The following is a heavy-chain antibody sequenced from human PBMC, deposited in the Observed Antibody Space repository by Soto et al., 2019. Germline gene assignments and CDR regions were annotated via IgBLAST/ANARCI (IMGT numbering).Heavy chain of an antibody. CDR2: IIPIFGTA. J-gene: IGHJ5*02. CDR3: ARDGCSTRCYQPPTWFDP. Sequence: ASVKVSCKASGGTFSSYAISWVRQAPGQGLEWMGGIIPIFGTANYAQKFQGRVTITADESTSTAYMELSSLRSEDTAVYYCARDGCSTRCYQPPTWFDPWCQRALVSVSS. D-gene: IGHD2-2*01. CDR1: GGTFSSYA. V-gene: IGHV1-69*13.